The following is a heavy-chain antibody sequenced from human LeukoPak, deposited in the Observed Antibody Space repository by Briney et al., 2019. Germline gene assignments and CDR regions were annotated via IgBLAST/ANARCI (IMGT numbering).Heavy chain of an antibody. V-gene: IGHV5-51*01. D-gene: IGHD6-13*01. CDR1: GYCFTSYW. CDR3: ARQSLAAAGANWFDP. J-gene: IGHJ5*02. CDR2: IYPGDSDT. Sequence: PGESLKLSCKGSGYCFTSYWIGWVRQMPGKGREWLGIIYPGDSDTRYSPSFQGQVTISADKSISTAYLQWSSLKASDTAMYYCARQSLAAAGANWFDPWGQGTLVTVSS.